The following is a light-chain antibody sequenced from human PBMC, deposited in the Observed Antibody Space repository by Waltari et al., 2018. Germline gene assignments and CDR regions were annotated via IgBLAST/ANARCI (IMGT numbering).Light chain of an antibody. CDR2: TTS. J-gene: IGKJ2*01. CDR1: QGISSY. V-gene: IGKV1-8*01. Sequence: AIRMTQSPSSLSASTGDRVTITCRASQGISSYLAWYQQKPGKAPKLLIYTTSTLQSDIPSRFSGSGSGTDFTLTISSLQPEDFATYYCQQSFNTPRTFGQGTKLEIK. CDR3: QQSFNTPRT.